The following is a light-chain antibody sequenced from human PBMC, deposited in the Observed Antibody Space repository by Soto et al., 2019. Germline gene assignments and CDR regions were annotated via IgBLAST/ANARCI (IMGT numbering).Light chain of an antibody. V-gene: IGKV1-5*03. CDR3: QQYSSYYT. J-gene: IGKJ1*01. Sequence: DIQMTQSPSTLSASVGDRVTITCRASQNVYQWVAGFQQKPGKAPKILIYVTSILESGVPSSFSGSGSGTEFSINIRGLQPGDFATYYCQQYSSYYTFGQGTKVEVK. CDR2: VTS. CDR1: QNVYQW.